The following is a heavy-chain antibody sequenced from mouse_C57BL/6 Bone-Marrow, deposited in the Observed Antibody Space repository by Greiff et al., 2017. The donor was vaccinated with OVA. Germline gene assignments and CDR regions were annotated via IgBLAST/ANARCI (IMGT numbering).Heavy chain of an antibody. D-gene: IGHD2-3*01. CDR1: GYTFTSYG. Sequence: VKLMESGAELARPGASVKLSCKASGYTFTSYGISWVKQRTGQGLEWIGEIYPRSGNTYYNEKFKGKATLTADKSSSTAYMELRSLTSEDSAVYFCAKEREYDGCYDYYAMDYWGQGTSVTVSS. J-gene: IGHJ4*01. CDR3: AKEREYDGCYDYYAMDY. CDR2: IYPRSGNT. V-gene: IGHV1-81*01.